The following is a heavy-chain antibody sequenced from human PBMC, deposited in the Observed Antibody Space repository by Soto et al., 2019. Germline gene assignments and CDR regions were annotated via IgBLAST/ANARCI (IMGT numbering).Heavy chain of an antibody. Sequence: SETLSLTCAVSGGSISSGGYFWSWIRQPPGKGLEWIGYIYHSGSTYYNPSFKSRVAMSVDKSKNQFSLNLNSVTATDTAVYYCARHRGPTGPNYWGQGTLVTVS. CDR2: IYHSGST. CDR3: ARHRGPTGPNY. D-gene: IGHD3-10*01. V-gene: IGHV4-30-2*01. CDR1: GGSISSGGYF. J-gene: IGHJ4*02.